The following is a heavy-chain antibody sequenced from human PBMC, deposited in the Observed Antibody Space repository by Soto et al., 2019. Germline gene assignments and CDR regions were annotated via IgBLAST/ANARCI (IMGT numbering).Heavy chain of an antibody. D-gene: IGHD3-22*01. CDR3: ARGANYYDSSGYCGY. CDR2: ISSSSSYI. J-gene: IGHJ4*02. V-gene: IGHV3-21*01. Sequence: PGGSLRLSCAASGFTFSSYSMNWVRQAPGKGLEWVSSISSSSSYICYADSVKGRFTISRDNAKNSLYLQMNSLRAEDTAVYYCARGANYYDSSGYCGYWGQGTLVTVSS. CDR1: GFTFSSYS.